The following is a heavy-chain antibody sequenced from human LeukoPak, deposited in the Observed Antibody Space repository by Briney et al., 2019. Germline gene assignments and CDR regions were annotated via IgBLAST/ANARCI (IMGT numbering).Heavy chain of an antibody. CDR3: ARESNFGYSYGYGYCYYGMDV. D-gene: IGHD5-18*01. J-gene: IGHJ6*02. CDR2: IYYSGST. CDR1: GGSISSGGSY. Sequence: SETLSLTCTVSGGSISSGGSYWSWIRQHPGKGLEWIGYIYYSGSTYYNPSLKSRVTISVDTSKNQFSLKLSSVTAADTAVYYCARESNFGYSYGYGYCYYGMDVWGQGTTVTVSS. V-gene: IGHV4-31*03.